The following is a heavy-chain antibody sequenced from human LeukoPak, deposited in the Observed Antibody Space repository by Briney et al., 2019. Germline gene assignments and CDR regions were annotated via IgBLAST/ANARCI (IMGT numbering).Heavy chain of an antibody. CDR2: ISYDGSNK. CDR1: GFTFSSYA. V-gene: IGHV3-30*04. J-gene: IGHJ5*02. CDR3: ASLGYCSSTSCHRFDP. Sequence: GGSLRLSCAAPGFTFSSYAMHWVRQAPGKGLEWVAVISYDGSNKYYADSVKGRFTISRDNSKNTLYLQMNSLRAEDTAVYYCASLGYCSSTSCHRFDPWGQGTLVTVSS. D-gene: IGHD2-2*01.